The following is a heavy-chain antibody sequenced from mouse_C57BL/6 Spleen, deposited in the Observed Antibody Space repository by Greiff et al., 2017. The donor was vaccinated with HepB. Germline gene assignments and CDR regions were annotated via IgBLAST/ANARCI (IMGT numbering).Heavy chain of an antibody. Sequence: EVQLQQSGPELVKPGASVKMSCKASGYTFTDYNMHWVKQSHGKSLEWIGYINPNNGGTSYNQKFKGKATLTVNKSSSTAYMELRSLTSEDSAVYYCAREVWYYGSSSYYFDYWGQGTTLTVSS. V-gene: IGHV1-22*01. D-gene: IGHD1-1*01. CDR3: AREVWYYGSSSYYFDY. J-gene: IGHJ2*01. CDR1: GYTFTDYN. CDR2: INPNNGGT.